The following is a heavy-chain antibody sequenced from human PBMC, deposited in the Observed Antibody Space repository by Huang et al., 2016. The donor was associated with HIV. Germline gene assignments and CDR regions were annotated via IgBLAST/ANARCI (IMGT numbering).Heavy chain of an antibody. CDR1: GFSFSSYG. CDR3: ARGRSDWNPADY. Sequence: QVQLVESGGGVVQPGGSLRLSCAASGFSFSSYGMHWVRQAPAKGLEWVAFIRYDGGNKVDADSVKGRFSISRDNSKDTLYLQMNSLTTDDTAVYYCARGRSDWNPADYWGQGTLVTVSS. D-gene: IGHD1-1*01. CDR2: IRYDGGNK. J-gene: IGHJ4*02. V-gene: IGHV3-30*02.